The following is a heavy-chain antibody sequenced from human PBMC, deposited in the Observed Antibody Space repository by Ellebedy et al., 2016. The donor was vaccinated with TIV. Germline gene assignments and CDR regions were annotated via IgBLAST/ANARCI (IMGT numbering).Heavy chain of an antibody. J-gene: IGHJ4*02. CDR3: AKGRGGGSDSSAPRYYFDY. CDR1: GFTFSTND. D-gene: IGHD3-22*01. CDR2: ISVRDGST. V-gene: IGHV3-23*01. Sequence: GESLKISCAASGFTFSTNDMSWVRQAPGKGPEWVSVISVRDGSTYYADSVKGRFTISRDNSKNTLYLQMNSLRAEDTAVYYCAKGRGGGSDSSAPRYYFDYWGLGTLVTVSS.